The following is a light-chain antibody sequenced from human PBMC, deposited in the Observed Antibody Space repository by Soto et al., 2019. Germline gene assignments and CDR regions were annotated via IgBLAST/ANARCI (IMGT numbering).Light chain of an antibody. CDR2: GAS. J-gene: IGKJ1*01. CDR1: QSVSNK. Sequence: EIVMTQSPATLSVSPGERATLSCRASQSVSNKLAWYQQKPGQAHRLLIYGASTRATGIPARFSGSGSGTEFTLTISSLQSEDFAVYYCQQYDNLPPWTFGQGTKVEIK. CDR3: QQYDNLPPWT. V-gene: IGKV3-15*01.